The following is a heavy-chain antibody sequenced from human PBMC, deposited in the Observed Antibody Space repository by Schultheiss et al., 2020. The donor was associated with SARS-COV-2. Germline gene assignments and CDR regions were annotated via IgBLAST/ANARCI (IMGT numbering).Heavy chain of an antibody. CDR2: ISGSGGST. V-gene: IGHV3-23*01. J-gene: IGHJ4*02. Sequence: GGSLRLSCAASGFTFSSYAMSWVRQAPGKGLEWVSAISGSGGSTYYADSVKGRFTISRDNSKNTLYLQMNSLRAEDTAVYYCTTAPYCSSTSCYSAFDYWGQGTLVTVSS. CDR1: GFTFSSYA. D-gene: IGHD2-2*01. CDR3: TTAPYCSSTSCYSAFDY.